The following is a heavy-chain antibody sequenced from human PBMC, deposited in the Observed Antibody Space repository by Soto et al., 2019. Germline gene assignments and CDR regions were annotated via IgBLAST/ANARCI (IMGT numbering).Heavy chain of an antibody. CDR1: GYTFTSYD. V-gene: IGHV1-8*01. J-gene: IGHJ5*02. D-gene: IGHD6-13*01. CDR3: ARERSAAGTGWFDP. CDR2: KNPNRGTT. Sequence: QVQLVQSGAEVKKPGASVKVSCKASGYTFTSYDINWVRQATGQGLEWMGWKNPNRGTTGYAQKFQGRVTMTRNTSISTAYMELSSLRSEDTAVYYCARERSAAGTGWFDPWGQGTLVTVSS.